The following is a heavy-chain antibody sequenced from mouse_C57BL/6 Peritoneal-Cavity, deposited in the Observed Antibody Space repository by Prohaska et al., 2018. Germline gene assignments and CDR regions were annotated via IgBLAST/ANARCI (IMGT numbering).Heavy chain of an antibody. D-gene: IGHD2-3*01. CDR2: ISYDGSN. CDR3: TRHYDGYSFDY. J-gene: IGHJ2*01. Sequence: VQLQESGPVFVKPSPSLSLTCSVTCYSITSVYYLIWIRHFPGNNLEWMGFISYDGSNNYNTSLKNRIYISRDTYKNQFYLKLNSVTTEDTATYCCTRHYDGYSFDYWGQGTTVKVSS. V-gene: IGHV3-6*01. CDR1: CYSITSVYY.